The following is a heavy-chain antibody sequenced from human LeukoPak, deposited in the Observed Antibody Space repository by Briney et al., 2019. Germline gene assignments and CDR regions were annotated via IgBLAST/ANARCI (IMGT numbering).Heavy chain of an antibody. J-gene: IGHJ6*02. CDR1: GYTFTSYG. CDR3: ASHDYKDYYYYGMDV. Sequence: GASVKVSCKASGYTFTSYGISWVRQAPGQGLEWMGGIIPIFGTANYAQKFQGRVTITADESTSTAYMELSSLRSEDTAVYYCASHDYKDYYYYGMDVWGQGTTVTVSS. CDR2: IIPIFGTA. D-gene: IGHD4-11*01. V-gene: IGHV1-69*13.